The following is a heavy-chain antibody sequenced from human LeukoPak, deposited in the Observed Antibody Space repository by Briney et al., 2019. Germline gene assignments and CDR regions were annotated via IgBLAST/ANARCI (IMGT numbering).Heavy chain of an antibody. V-gene: IGHV3-13*01. Sequence: PGGSLRLSCAASGFTFSSCDMHWVRQATGKGLEWVSAIGTLGDTDYPDSVKGRFTISRENAKNSLYLQMNNVRAGDTAVYYCTRGRNSNYYDSSGYYPYWGQGTLVTVSS. J-gene: IGHJ4*02. D-gene: IGHD3-22*01. CDR2: IGTLGDT. CDR3: TRGRNSNYYDSSGYYPY. CDR1: GFTFSSCD.